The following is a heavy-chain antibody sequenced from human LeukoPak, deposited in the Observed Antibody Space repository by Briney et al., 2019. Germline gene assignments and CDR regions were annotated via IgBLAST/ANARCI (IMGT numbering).Heavy chain of an antibody. CDR2: IYTRGGT. J-gene: IGHJ4*02. CDR3: ARDFPGIAAVGLN. D-gene: IGHD6-13*01. V-gene: IGHV4-61*02. Sequence: PSETLSLTCTVSGGSISSGSYYWSWIRQPAGKGLEWLGRIYTRGGTTYNPSLKSRVTMSLDTSKDQLSLTLGSVTAADTAVYYCARDFPGIAAVGLNWGQGTLVTVSS. CDR1: GGSISSGSYY.